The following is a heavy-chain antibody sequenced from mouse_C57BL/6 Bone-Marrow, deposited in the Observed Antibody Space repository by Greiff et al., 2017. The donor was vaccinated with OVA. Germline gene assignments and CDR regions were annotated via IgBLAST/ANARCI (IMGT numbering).Heavy chain of an antibody. Sequence: QVQLQQSGAELARPGASVKLSCKASGYTFTSYGISWVKQRTGQGLEWIGEIYPRSGNTYYNEKFKGKATLTADKSSSTAYMELRSLTSEDSAVYFCAKDSSGYGCAYWGQGTLVTVSA. CDR2: IYPRSGNT. J-gene: IGHJ3*01. CDR1: GYTFTSYG. D-gene: IGHD3-2*02. CDR3: AKDSSGYGCAY. V-gene: IGHV1-81*01.